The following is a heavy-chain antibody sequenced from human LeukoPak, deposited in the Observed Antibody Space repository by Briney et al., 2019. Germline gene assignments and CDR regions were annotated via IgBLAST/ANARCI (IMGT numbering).Heavy chain of an antibody. CDR3: AKSQEDDSSGYYYSNFDY. Sequence: PGGSLRLSCAASGFTFRTYPMSWVRQAPGKGLQWVSAISGSDGRTAYADSVKGRFTISRDNSKNTLYLQMNSLRVEDTAVYYCAKSQEDDSSGYYYSNFDYWGQGTLVTVSS. V-gene: IGHV3-23*01. CDR2: ISGSDGRT. CDR1: GFTFRTYP. J-gene: IGHJ4*02. D-gene: IGHD3-22*01.